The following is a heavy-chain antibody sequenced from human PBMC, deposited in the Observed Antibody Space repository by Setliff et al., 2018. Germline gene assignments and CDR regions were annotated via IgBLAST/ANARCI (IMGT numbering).Heavy chain of an antibody. Sequence: GASVKVSCKASGGTLSSYAISWVRQAPGQGLEWMGGIIPIFGTANYAQKFQGRVTITADESTSTAYMELSSLRSEDTAVYYCARGFASFLEWLRPGYNWFDPWGQGTLVTVSS. CDR2: IIPIFGTA. J-gene: IGHJ5*02. D-gene: IGHD3-3*01. CDR3: ARGFASFLEWLRPGYNWFDP. CDR1: GGTLSSYA. V-gene: IGHV1-69*13.